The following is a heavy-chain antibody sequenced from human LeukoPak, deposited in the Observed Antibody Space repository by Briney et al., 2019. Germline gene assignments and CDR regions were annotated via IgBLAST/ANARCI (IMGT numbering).Heavy chain of an antibody. CDR1: GGSISSYY. Sequence: PSETLSLTCTVSGGSISSYYWSWIRQPPGKGLEWIGYIYYSGSTNYNPSLKSRVTISVDTSKNQFSLRLSSVTAADTAVYYCARGMVGSSSWYGNWFDPWGQGTLVTVSS. CDR3: ARGMVGSSSWYGNWFDP. CDR2: IYYSGST. V-gene: IGHV4-59*01. D-gene: IGHD6-13*01. J-gene: IGHJ5*02.